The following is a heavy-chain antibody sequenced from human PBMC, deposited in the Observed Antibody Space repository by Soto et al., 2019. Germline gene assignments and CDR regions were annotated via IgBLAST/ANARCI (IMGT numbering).Heavy chain of an antibody. V-gene: IGHV3-21*01. CDR1: GFTFSSYS. CDR2: ISSGSSYI. Sequence: GGSLRLSCAASGFTFSSYSMNWVRQAPGKGLEWVSSISSGSSYIYYADSVKGRFTISRDNAKNSLYLQMNSLRAEDTAVYYCARVLEYCSGGSCYSEEPYYYGLDVWGQGTPVTVS. D-gene: IGHD2-15*01. J-gene: IGHJ6*02. CDR3: ARVLEYCSGGSCYSEEPYYYGLDV.